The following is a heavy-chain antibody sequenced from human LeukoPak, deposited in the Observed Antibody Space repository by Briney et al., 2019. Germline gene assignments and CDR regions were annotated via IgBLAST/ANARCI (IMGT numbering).Heavy chain of an antibody. CDR1: GYTFTSYG. Sequence: ASVKVSCKASGYTFTSYGISWVRQAPGQGLEWMGWISAYNGNTNHAQKLQGRVTMTTDTSTSTAYMELRSLRSDDTAVYYCARDLGVYGDPNYYFDYWGQGTLVTVSS. V-gene: IGHV1-18*04. D-gene: IGHD4-17*01. J-gene: IGHJ4*02. CDR3: ARDLGVYGDPNYYFDY. CDR2: ISAYNGNT.